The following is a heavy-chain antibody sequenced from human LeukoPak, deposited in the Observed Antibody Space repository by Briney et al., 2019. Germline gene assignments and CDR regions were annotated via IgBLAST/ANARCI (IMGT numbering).Heavy chain of an antibody. J-gene: IGHJ5*02. D-gene: IGHD2-21*01. CDR1: GVSINSGGYY. Sequence: LSLTFSVSGVSINSGGYYWSWHRPPRGKGREWIGYINYNGHTYYNPAIKSRVTIYLDTSKNQFSLKLSSVTSADTAVYYCARECGAVGTGITNWFDPWGQGTPVTVSS. CDR3: ARECGAVGTGITNWFDP. V-gene: IGHV4-31*03. CDR2: INYNGHT.